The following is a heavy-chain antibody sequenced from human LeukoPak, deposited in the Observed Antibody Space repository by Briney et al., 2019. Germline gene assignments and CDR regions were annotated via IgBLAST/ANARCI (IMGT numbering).Heavy chain of an antibody. CDR2: IYYSGST. CDR3: ARDPDDAFDI. J-gene: IGHJ3*02. CDR1: GGSISSYY. V-gene: IGHV4-59*01. Sequence: SETLSLTCTVSGGSISSYYWSWIRQPPGKGLEWIGDIYYSGSTNYNPSLKSRVTISVDTSKNQFSLKLSSVTAADTAVYYGARDPDDAFDIWGQGTMVTVSS.